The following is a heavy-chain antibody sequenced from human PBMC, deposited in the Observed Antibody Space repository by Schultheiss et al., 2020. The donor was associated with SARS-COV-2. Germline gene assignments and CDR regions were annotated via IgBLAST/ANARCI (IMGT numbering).Heavy chain of an antibody. D-gene: IGHD6-13*01. V-gene: IGHV3-74*01. CDR2: INSDGSST. Sequence: GGSLRLSCAASGFTFSSYWMHWVRQAPGKGLVWVSRINSDGSSTSYADSVKGRFTISRDNAKNTLYLQMNSLRAEDTAVYYCARDLGYSSSWYLNYYYGMDVWGQGTTVTVSS. CDR1: GFTFSSYW. J-gene: IGHJ6*02. CDR3: ARDLGYSSSWYLNYYYGMDV.